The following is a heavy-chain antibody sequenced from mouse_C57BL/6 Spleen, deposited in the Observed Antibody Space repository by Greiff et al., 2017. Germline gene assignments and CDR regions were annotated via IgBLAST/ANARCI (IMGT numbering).Heavy chain of an antibody. D-gene: IGHD4-1*01. CDR3: AKSLTGTLYAMDY. Sequence: VQLQQSGPGMVKPSQSLSLTCTVTGYSITSGYDWHWIRHFPGNKLEWMGYISYSGSTNYNPSLKSRISITHDTSKNHFFLKLNSVTTEDTATYYCAKSLTGTLYAMDYWGQGTSVTVSS. V-gene: IGHV3-1*01. CDR1: GYSITSGYD. J-gene: IGHJ4*01. CDR2: ISYSGST.